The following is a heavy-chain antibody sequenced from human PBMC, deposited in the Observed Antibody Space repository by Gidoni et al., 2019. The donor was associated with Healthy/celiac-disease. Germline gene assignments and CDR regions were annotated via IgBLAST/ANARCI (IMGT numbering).Heavy chain of an antibody. CDR3: ARDRAQYYYDSSGYQYYYYGMDV. V-gene: IGHV1-46*01. D-gene: IGHD3-22*01. J-gene: IGHJ6*02. CDR2: INPSGGST. Sequence: QVQLVQSGAEVKKPGASVKVSCKASGYTFTSYYMHWVRQAPGQGLEWMGIINPSGGSTSYAQKFQGRVTMTRDTSTSTVYMELSSLRSEDTAVYYCARDRAQYYYDSSGYQYYYYGMDVWGQGTTVTVSS. CDR1: GYTFTSYY.